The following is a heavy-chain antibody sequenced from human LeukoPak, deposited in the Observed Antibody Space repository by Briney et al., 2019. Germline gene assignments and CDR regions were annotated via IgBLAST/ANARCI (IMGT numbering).Heavy chain of an antibody. Sequence: PSETLSLTCTVSGGSISSYYWSWIRQPPGKGLEWIGYIYYSGSTNYNPSLKSRVTISVDTSKNQFSLKLSSVTAADTAVYYCARGNVFHYYMDVWGKGTTVTISS. D-gene: IGHD1-1*01. J-gene: IGHJ6*03. V-gene: IGHV4-59*08. CDR3: ARGNVFHYYMDV. CDR1: GGSISSYY. CDR2: IYYSGST.